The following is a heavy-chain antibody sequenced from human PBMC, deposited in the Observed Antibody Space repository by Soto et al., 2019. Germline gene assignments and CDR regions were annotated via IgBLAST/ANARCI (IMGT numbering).Heavy chain of an antibody. V-gene: IGHV3-53*01. J-gene: IGHJ4*02. CDR2: IYAGGDT. Sequence: PGGSLRLSCAASGFSVSDNYVTWVRQAPGKGLEWVSVIYAGGDTFYADSVKGRFTISRDTSENMVYLQMRSLTVEDTAVYHCARGLGFCSGGACYEYWGQGTVVTVS. CDR1: GFSVSDNY. CDR3: ARGLGFCSGGACYEY. D-gene: IGHD2-15*01.